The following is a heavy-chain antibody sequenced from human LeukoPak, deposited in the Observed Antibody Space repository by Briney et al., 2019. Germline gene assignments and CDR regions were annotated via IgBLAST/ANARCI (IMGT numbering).Heavy chain of an antibody. D-gene: IGHD6-19*01. Sequence: PGGSLRLSCAASGLTFSIHWMNWVRQAPGKGLECVANINQDGSDKYYVDSVKGRFTISRDNAKNSLYPQMNSLRAEDTAVYYCARSPTGSGWYYFDYWGQGTLVTVSS. V-gene: IGHV3-7*01. J-gene: IGHJ4*02. CDR1: GLTFSIHW. CDR3: ARSPTGSGWYYFDY. CDR2: INQDGSDK.